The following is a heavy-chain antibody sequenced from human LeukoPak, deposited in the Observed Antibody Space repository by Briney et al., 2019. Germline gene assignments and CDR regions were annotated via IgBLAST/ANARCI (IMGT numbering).Heavy chain of an antibody. CDR2: ITSSSSTT. J-gene: IGHJ4*02. CDR1: GFTFSSYA. Sequence: GGSLRLSCAASGFTFSSYAMSWVRQAPGKGLEWISYITSSSSTTYYADSVKGRFSVSRDNAKNSLYLQMNSLRAEDTAVYYCARDEWSGTPYYFDYWGQGTLVTVSS. CDR3: ARDEWSGTPYYFDY. V-gene: IGHV3-48*01. D-gene: IGHD3-10*01.